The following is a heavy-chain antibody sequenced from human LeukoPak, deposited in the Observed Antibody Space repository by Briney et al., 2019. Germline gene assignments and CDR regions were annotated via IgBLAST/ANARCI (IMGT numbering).Heavy chain of an antibody. CDR1: GGSISSSNW. D-gene: IGHD6-19*01. CDR3: ARSPAVAGHNWFDP. V-gene: IGHV4-4*02. Sequence: PSETLSLTCAVSGGSISSSNWWSWVRQPPGKGLEWIGEIYHSGSTNYNPSLKSRVTISVDKSKHQFSLKLTSVTAADTAVYYCARSPAVAGHNWFDPWGQGTLVTVSS. J-gene: IGHJ5*02. CDR2: IYHSGST.